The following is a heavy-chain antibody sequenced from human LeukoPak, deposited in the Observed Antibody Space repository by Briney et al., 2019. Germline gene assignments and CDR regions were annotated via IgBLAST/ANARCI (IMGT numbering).Heavy chain of an antibody. CDR2: ISGDGGST. V-gene: IGHV3-43*02. CDR1: GFTFDDYA. CDR3: AKEDYYGSGSLHYSYYYYMDV. Sequence: AGGSLRLSCAASGFTFDDYAMHWVRQAPGKGLEWVSLISGDGGSTYYADSVKGRFTISRDNSKNSLYLQMNSLRTEDTALYYCAKEDYYGSGSLHYSYYYYMDVWGKGTTVTVSS. D-gene: IGHD3-10*01. J-gene: IGHJ6*03.